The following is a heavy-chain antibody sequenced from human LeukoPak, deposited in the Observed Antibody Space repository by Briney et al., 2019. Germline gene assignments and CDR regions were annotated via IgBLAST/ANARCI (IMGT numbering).Heavy chain of an antibody. D-gene: IGHD4-17*01. Sequence: SETLSLTCAVSGDSISSGGYSWSWIRQPPEKGLEWIGYIYHSGTTYYNPSLKSRVTISVDRSKNQFSLKLSSVTAADTAVYYCARVTTVTTFDYWGQGTLVTVSS. J-gene: IGHJ4*02. CDR1: GDSISSGGYS. V-gene: IGHV4-30-2*01. CDR2: IYHSGTT. CDR3: ARVTTVTTFDY.